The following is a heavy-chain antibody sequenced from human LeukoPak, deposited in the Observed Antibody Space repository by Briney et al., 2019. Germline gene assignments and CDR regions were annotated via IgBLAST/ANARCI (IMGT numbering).Heavy chain of an antibody. V-gene: IGHV3-7*01. Sequence: WGSLRLSCAASGFTLSSYWMSWVRQAPGKGLEWVANIKQDGSEKYYVDPVKGRFTISRDNAKNSLYLQMNSLRAEDTAVYYCARSSTNIDYWGQGTLVTVSS. CDR3: ARSSTNIDY. CDR2: IKQDGSEK. J-gene: IGHJ4*02. D-gene: IGHD2-2*01. CDR1: GFTLSSYW.